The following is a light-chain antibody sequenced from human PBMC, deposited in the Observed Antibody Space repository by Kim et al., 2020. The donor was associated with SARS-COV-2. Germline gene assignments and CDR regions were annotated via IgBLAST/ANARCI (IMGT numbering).Light chain of an antibody. Sequence: EIVMTQSPATLSVSPGERATLSCRASQSVGSNLACYQQRPGLASRLLIYGAYTRATGVPARFSGSGSGTEFTLTISSPQSEDFAVYYCQQYNRWPPYIFGQGTKLEI. V-gene: IGKV3-15*01. CDR3: QQYNRWPPYI. CDR1: QSVGSN. J-gene: IGKJ2*01. CDR2: GAY.